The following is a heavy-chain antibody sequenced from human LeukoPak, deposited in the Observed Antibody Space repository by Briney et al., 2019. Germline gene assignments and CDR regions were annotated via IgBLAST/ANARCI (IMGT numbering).Heavy chain of an antibody. CDR2: ISDIGSI. Sequence: SETLSLTCTVSGSSISSYYWSWIRQPPGKGLEWIAYISDIGSINYNPSLKSRVTISLDTSKNQFSLKLSSVTAADTAVYYCAGHHPRNTVDFWGQGTLVTVSS. D-gene: IGHD2-8*02. V-gene: IGHV4-59*08. J-gene: IGHJ4*02. CDR1: GSSISSYY. CDR3: AGHHPRNTVDF.